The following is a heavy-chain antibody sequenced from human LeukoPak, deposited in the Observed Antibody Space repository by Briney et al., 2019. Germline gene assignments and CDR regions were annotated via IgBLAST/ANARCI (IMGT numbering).Heavy chain of an antibody. D-gene: IGHD1-26*01. CDR2: IFTSDST. V-gene: IGHV4-61*02. J-gene: IGHJ4*02. CDR1: GDSISRRIYY. CDR3: VRVRGSYYVGYFDY. Sequence: SETLSLTCTVSGDSISRRIYYWSWVRQPAGRGLEWIGRIFTSDSTYYNPSLKSRVTISLDTSKNQFSLKLTSVTAADMAVYYCVRVRGSYYVGYFDYWGQGTLVTVSS.